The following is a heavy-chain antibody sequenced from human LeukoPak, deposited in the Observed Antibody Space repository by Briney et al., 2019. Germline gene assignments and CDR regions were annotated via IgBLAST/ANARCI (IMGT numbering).Heavy chain of an antibody. J-gene: IGHJ4*02. V-gene: IGHV1-69*13. CDR3: ARWAGIVVAASYYFDY. Sequence: SVKVSCKASGGTFSSYAISWVRQAPGQGLEWMGGIIPIFGTANYAQKFQGRVTITADESTSTAYMELSSLRSEDTAVYYCARWAGIVVAASYYFDYWGQGTLVTVSS. D-gene: IGHD6-19*01. CDR2: IIPIFGTA. CDR1: GGTFSSYA.